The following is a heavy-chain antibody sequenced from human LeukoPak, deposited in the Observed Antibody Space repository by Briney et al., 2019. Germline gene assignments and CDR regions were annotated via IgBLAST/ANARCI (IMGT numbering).Heavy chain of an antibody. D-gene: IGHD6-13*01. Sequence: SETLSLTCTVSGGSISSYYWSWIRQPPGKGLEWVGYIYYSGSTNYNPSLKSRVTISVDTSKNQFSLKLSSVTAADTAVYYCARGPLAAAPSSGIDYWGQGTLVTVSS. CDR2: IYYSGST. J-gene: IGHJ4*02. CDR1: GGSISSYY. V-gene: IGHV4-59*12. CDR3: ARGPLAAAPSSGIDY.